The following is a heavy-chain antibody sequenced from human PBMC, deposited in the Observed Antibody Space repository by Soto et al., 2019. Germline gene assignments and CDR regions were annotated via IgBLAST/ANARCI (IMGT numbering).Heavy chain of an antibody. CDR1: AFSFGAYW. D-gene: IGHD3-10*01. Sequence: EVQLVESGGGLALPGGSLRLSCAASAFSFGAYWMTWVRQAPGKGLEWVANIKPGGSEKYYGDSVKGRFAISRDDANNLLYLQMSSLRPEYTAMYFCARSDTTGGFDYWGQGTLVTVSS. CDR3: ARSDTTGGFDY. V-gene: IGHV3-7*03. CDR2: IKPGGSEK. J-gene: IGHJ4*02.